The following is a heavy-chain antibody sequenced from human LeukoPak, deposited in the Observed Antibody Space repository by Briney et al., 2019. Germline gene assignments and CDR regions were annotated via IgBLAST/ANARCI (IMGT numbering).Heavy chain of an antibody. Sequence: PGGSLRLSCAASGFIFSSYAMSWVRQALGQGLEWVSGMSGNGGTTYYADSVKGRFTISRDNSKNTLYLQMNSLKTEDTAVYFCATGQWLILYYWGQGTLVTVSS. CDR1: GFIFSSYA. V-gene: IGHV3-23*01. CDR2: MSGNGGTT. J-gene: IGHJ4*02. D-gene: IGHD6-19*01. CDR3: ATGQWLILYY.